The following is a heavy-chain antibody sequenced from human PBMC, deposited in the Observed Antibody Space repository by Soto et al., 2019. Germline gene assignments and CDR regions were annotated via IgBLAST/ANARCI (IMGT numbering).Heavy chain of an antibody. CDR1: GYTFSSYG. Sequence: QVQLVQSGAEVKKPGASVKVSCKASGYTFSSYGISWVRQAPGQGLEWMGWISAYNGNTNYAQKLQGRVTMTTDTSTSTAYMELRSLRPDDTAVYYCARVWENVVVTAHFDYWGQGTLVTVSS. V-gene: IGHV1-18*01. CDR2: ISAYNGNT. CDR3: ARVWENVVVTAHFDY. J-gene: IGHJ4*02. D-gene: IGHD2-21*02.